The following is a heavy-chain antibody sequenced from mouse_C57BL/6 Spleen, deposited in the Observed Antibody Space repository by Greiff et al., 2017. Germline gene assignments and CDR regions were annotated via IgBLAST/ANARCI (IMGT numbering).Heavy chain of an antibody. CDR2: IYPGDGDT. D-gene: IGHD4-1*01. J-gene: IGHJ3*01. CDR3: AREGENWDVFAY. Sequence: QVQLQQSGAELVKPGASVKISCKASGYAFSSYWMNWVKQRPGKGLEWIGQIYPGDGDTNYTAQFKGKATLTADKSSSTAYMQLSSLTSEDSAVYFCAREGENWDVFAYWGQGTLVTVSA. CDR1: GYAFSSYW. V-gene: IGHV1-80*01.